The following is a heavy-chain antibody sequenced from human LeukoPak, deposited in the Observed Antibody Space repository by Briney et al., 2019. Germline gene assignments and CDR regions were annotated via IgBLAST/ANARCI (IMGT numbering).Heavy chain of an antibody. CDR1: GASINTDNY. Sequence: TTSETLSLTCTVSGASINTDNYWGWIRQPPGKGLEWIGYIYYSGSTYYNPSLKSRVTISVDTSKNQFSLKLSSVTAADTAVYYCASLMYYYGSGSLLNDYWGQGTLVTVSS. D-gene: IGHD3-10*01. CDR3: ASLMYYYGSGSLLNDY. V-gene: IGHV4-30-4*08. J-gene: IGHJ4*02. CDR2: IYYSGST.